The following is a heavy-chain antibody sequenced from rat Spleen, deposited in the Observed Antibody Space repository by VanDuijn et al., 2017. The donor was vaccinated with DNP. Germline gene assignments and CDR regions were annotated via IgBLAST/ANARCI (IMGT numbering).Heavy chain of an antibody. Sequence: EVQLVESGGGLVQPGRSLKLSCAASGFTFSDYYMAWVRQAPTKGLEWVAYIRFDGTFAHYRDSVKGRFTISRDNAKSTLYLQMNSLRSEDMATYYCARHVLPLRVWDYWGQGVMVTVSS. V-gene: IGHV5-22*01. D-gene: IGHD1-4*01. J-gene: IGHJ2*01. CDR1: GFTFSDYY. CDR2: IRFDGTFA. CDR3: ARHVLPLRVWDY.